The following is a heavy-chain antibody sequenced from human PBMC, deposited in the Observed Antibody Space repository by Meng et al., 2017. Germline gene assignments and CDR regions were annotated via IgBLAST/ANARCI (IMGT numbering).Heavy chain of an antibody. CDR2: IYSGGST. CDR1: GFSVTTGY. D-gene: IGHD6-19*01. CDR3: ARDSSSGWYHNY. J-gene: IGHJ4*02. Sequence: EVALAETGGGLSPPGGSLRLSCTASGFSVTTGYMSWVRQAPGKGLEWVSVIYSGGSTYYADSVKGRFSISRDNSKNTLYLQMNSLRAEDTAVYFCARDSSSGWYHNYWGQGTLVTVSS. V-gene: IGHV3-53*02.